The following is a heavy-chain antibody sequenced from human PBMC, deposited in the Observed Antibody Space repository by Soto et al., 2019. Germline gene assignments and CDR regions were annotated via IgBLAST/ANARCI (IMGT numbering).Heavy chain of an antibody. Sequence: GESLRLSCAASGFTVSSNYMIWVRQAPGKGLEWVSVIYSGGSTYYADSVKGRFTISRDNSKNTLYLQMKSLRAEDTAVYYCARDSNTEEAVDIWGQGKMVTVSS. CDR1: GFTVSSNY. D-gene: IGHD4-17*01. CDR3: ARDSNTEEAVDI. J-gene: IGHJ3*02. CDR2: IYSGGST. V-gene: IGHV3-53*01.